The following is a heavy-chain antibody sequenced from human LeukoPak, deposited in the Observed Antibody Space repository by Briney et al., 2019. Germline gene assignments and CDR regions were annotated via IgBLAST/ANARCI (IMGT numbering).Heavy chain of an antibody. V-gene: IGHV1-24*01. J-gene: IGHJ4*02. D-gene: IGHD2-15*01. CDR3: ATSPKDIVVVVAASFDY. Sequence: ASVKVCCKVSGYTLTELSMHWVRQAPGKGLEWMGGFDPEDGETIYAQKFQGRVTMTEDTSTDTAYMELSSLRSEDTAVYYCATSPKDIVVVVAASFDYWGQGTLVTVSS. CDR2: FDPEDGET. CDR1: GYTLTELS.